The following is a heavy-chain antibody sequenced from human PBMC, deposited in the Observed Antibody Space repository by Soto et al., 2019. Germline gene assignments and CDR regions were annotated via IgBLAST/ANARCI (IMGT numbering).Heavy chain of an antibody. Sequence: SETLSVTCTVSGGSMSGYYWSWIRQPPGRGLEWIGHISNSGTANYNPSLKSRVTMSVDTSKNQISLKVTSATAADTAVYYCASSGAGSGDYWGQGTLVTVS. J-gene: IGHJ4*02. CDR1: GGSMSGYY. V-gene: IGHV4-59*01. CDR2: ISNSGTA. D-gene: IGHD3-10*01. CDR3: ASSGAGSGDY.